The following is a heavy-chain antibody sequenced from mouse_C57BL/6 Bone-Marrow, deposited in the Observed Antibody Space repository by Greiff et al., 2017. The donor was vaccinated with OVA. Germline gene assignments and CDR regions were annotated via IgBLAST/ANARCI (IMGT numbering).Heavy chain of an antibody. CDR3: ARDREAYFDY. CDR2: INHDGSST. V-gene: IGHV5-16*01. CDR1: GFTFSDYY. J-gene: IGHJ2*01. D-gene: IGHD3-3*01. Sequence: EVQLVESEGGLVQPGSSMKLSCTASGFTFSDYYMAWVRQVPEKGLEWVATINHDGSSTYYLDSLKSRFIISRDNAKNILYLQMSSLKSEDTATYYCARDREAYFDYWGQGTTLTVSS.